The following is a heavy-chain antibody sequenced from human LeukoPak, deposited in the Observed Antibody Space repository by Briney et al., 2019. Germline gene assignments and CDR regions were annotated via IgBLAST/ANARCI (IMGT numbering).Heavy chain of an antibody. CDR1: GGSFSGYY. CDR3: ARGPVQRSGSYYFDY. CDR2: INHSGST. D-gene: IGHD1-26*01. V-gene: IGHV4-34*01. J-gene: IGHJ4*02. Sequence: SETLSLTCAVYGGSFSGYYWSWIRQPPGEGLEWIGEINHSGSTNYNPSLKSRVTISVDTSKDQFSLKLSSVTAADTAVYYCARGPVQRSGSYYFDYWGQGTLVTVSS.